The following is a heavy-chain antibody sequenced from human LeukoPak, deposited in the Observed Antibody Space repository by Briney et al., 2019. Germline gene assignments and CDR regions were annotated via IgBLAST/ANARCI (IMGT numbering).Heavy chain of an antibody. V-gene: IGHV1-69*05. CDR3: ARGLDYYDSHHI. CDR2: IIPIFGTA. CDR1: GGTFSSYA. Sequence: SVKVSCKASGGTFSSYAISWVRQAPGQGLEWMGGIIPIFGTANYAQKFQGRVTITTDESTSTAYMELSSLRSEDTAVYYCARGLDYYDSHHIWGQGTLVTVSS. D-gene: IGHD3-22*01. J-gene: IGHJ3*02.